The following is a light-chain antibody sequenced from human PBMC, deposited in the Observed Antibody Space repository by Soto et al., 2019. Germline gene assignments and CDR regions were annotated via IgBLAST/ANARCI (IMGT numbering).Light chain of an antibody. Sequence: DIQLTQSPPTLSASVGDRVTITCRASQSIRYYLAWYQQMPGKAPKLLIYGASILQSGGPSRFSGSGSGTEFTLTISSLQPDDLATDVCQHHNSYSQTFGQGTKVEIK. J-gene: IGKJ1*01. CDR1: QSIRYY. CDR2: GAS. V-gene: IGKV1-5*01. CDR3: QHHNSYSQT.